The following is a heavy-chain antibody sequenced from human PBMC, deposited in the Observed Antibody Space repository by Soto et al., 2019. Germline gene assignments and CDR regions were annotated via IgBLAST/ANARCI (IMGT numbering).Heavy chain of an antibody. CDR2: IYYSGST. D-gene: IGHD2-15*01. CDR1: GGSISSYY. CDR3: ARIGRISVYYMDV. J-gene: IGHJ6*03. V-gene: IGHV4-59*08. Sequence: SETLSLTCTVSGGSISSYYLSWIRQPPGKGLEWLGYIYYSGSTNYNPSLKSRVTISVDTSKNQFSLKLSSVTAADTAVYYCARIGRISVYYMDVWGKGTTVTVSS.